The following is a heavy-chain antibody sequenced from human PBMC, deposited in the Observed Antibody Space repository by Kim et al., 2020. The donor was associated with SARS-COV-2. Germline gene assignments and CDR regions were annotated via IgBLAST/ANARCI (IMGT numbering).Heavy chain of an antibody. CDR3: ARDLRSGSQDY. V-gene: IGHV3-33*01. J-gene: IGHJ4*02. Sequence: GGSLRLSCGASGFIFSDYGMHWVRQAPGKGLEWVAVIYNDGSKQYYVDSVKGRFSISRDSSKNTAWLQMNSLRVEDSAVYYCARDLRSGSQDYWGQGTLV. CDR2: IYNDGSKQ. D-gene: IGHD3-3*01. CDR1: GFIFSDYG.